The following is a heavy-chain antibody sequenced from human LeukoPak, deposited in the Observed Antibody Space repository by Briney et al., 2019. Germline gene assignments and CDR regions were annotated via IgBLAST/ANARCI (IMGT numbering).Heavy chain of an antibody. V-gene: IGHV3-21*01. CDR1: GFTFSSYS. D-gene: IGHD5-24*01. Sequence: NPGGSLRLSCAASGFTFSSYSMKWVRQAPGKGLEWVSSISSSSSYIYYADSVKGRFTTSRDNAKNSLYLQMNSLRAEDTAVYYCARVGLLSPKEMATIPSWGQGTLVTVSS. CDR3: ARVGLLSPKEMATIPS. CDR2: ISSSSSYI. J-gene: IGHJ4*02.